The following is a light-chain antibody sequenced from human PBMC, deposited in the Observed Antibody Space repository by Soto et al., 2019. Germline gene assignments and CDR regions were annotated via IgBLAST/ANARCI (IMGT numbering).Light chain of an antibody. V-gene: IGLV2-14*03. CDR2: DVS. J-gene: IGLJ2*01. Sequence: QSALTQPASVSGSPGQSITISCTGTNSDIGGYNYVSWYQQHPGKAPKLMIYDVSNRPSGVSYRFSGSKSGNTASLTISGLQAEDEADYHCSSYTSRSTLGVFGGGTQLTVL. CDR1: NSDIGGYNY. CDR3: SSYTSRSTLGV.